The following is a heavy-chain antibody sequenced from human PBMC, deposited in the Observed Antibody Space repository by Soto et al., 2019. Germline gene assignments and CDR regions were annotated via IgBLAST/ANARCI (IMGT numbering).Heavy chain of an antibody. CDR2: IYYSGST. Sequence: SETLSLTCTVSGGSISSYYWSWIRQPPGKGLEWIGYIYYSGSTNYNPSLKSRVTISVDTSKNQFSLKLSSVTAADTAVYYCARSPEYDILTGYYRPNFDYGGQGTLVTVSS. CDR3: ARSPEYDILTGYYRPNFDY. D-gene: IGHD3-9*01. CDR1: GGSISSYY. V-gene: IGHV4-59*08. J-gene: IGHJ4*02.